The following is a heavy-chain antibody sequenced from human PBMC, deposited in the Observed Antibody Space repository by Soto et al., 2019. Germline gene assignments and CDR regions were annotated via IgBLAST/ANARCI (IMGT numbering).Heavy chain of an antibody. CDR1: GFTFSSYA. CDR2: ISYDGSNK. Sequence: QVQLVESGGGVVQPGRSLRLSCAASGFTFSSYAMHWVRQAPGKGLEWVAVISYDGSNKYYADSVKGRFTISRDNSKNPLYLQMNSLRAEDTAVYYCAKVYGDYDYYYYGMDVWGQGTTVTVSS. D-gene: IGHD4-17*01. CDR3: AKVYGDYDYYYYGMDV. V-gene: IGHV3-30-3*01. J-gene: IGHJ6*02.